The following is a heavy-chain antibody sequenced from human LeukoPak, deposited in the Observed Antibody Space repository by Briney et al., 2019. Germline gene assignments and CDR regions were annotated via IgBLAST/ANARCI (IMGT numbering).Heavy chain of an antibody. Sequence: GGSLRLSCAASGFIFSDYGITWVRQAPGKGLEWVANIKQDGSEQYYVDSVKGRFTISRDNAKNSLSLQMNSLRAEDTAVYYCARPLMYYYGSETYFWFDPWGQGTLVTVSS. J-gene: IGHJ5*02. V-gene: IGHV3-7*01. CDR2: IKQDGSEQ. CDR1: GFIFSDYG. CDR3: ARPLMYYYGSETYFWFDP. D-gene: IGHD3-10*01.